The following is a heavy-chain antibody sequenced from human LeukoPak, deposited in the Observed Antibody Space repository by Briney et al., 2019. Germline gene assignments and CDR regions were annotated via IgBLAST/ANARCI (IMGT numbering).Heavy chain of an antibody. CDR2: INHSGST. D-gene: IGHD6-19*01. J-gene: IGHJ4*02. Sequence: PSETLSLTCAVYGGSFSGYYWSWIRQPPGKGLEWIGEINHSGSTNYNPSLKSRVTISVDTSKNQFPLKLSSVTAADTAVYYCARDSSGWYYFDYWGQGTLVTVSS. V-gene: IGHV4-34*01. CDR1: GGSFSGYY. CDR3: ARDSSGWYYFDY.